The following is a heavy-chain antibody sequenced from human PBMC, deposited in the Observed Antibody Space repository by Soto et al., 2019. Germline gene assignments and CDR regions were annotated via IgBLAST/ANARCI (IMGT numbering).Heavy chain of an antibody. D-gene: IGHD1-26*01. V-gene: IGHV1-46*01. Sequence: RASVKVSCKASGYTFTSYYMHWVRQAPGQGLEWMGIINPSGGSTSYAQKFQGRVTMTRDTSTSTVYMELSSLRSEDTAVYYCARDRVGATTLLAYYFDYWGQGTLVTVSS. J-gene: IGHJ4*02. CDR3: ARDRVGATTLLAYYFDY. CDR2: INPSGGST. CDR1: GYTFTSYY.